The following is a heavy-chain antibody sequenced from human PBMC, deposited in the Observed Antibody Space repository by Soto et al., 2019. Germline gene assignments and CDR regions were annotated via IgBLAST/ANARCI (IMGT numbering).Heavy chain of an antibody. CDR3: ARATVYCSSINCYSSRRLRFDS. V-gene: IGHV4-34*01. CDR1: GGSFSGYY. D-gene: IGHD2-2*01. J-gene: IGHJ4*02. CDR2: VNHSGTT. Sequence: QVQLQQWGAGLLKPSETLSLTCAVYGGSFSGYYWTWIRQSPEKGLEWIGEVNHSGTTYYNPSLKTRFTISVNMPNNKFSLKTSSVTAADLAVYYCARATVYCSSINCYSSRRLRFDSWGQGTLVTVSS.